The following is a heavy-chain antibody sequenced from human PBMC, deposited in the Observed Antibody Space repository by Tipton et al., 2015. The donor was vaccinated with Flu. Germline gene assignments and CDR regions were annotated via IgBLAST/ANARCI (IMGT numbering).Heavy chain of an antibody. Sequence: QVQLVQSGAEVKKPGTSVKVSCRASGYTFTNFGISWVRQAPGQGLEWMGWINAYNGNADYGQKVKGRATMTKDTSTSTAYMELRSLRFDDTAVYYCARRMGDSSGSLWDSWGQGTPVTVSS. J-gene: IGHJ4*02. CDR1: GYTFTNFG. V-gene: IGHV1-18*01. CDR3: ARRMGDSSGSLWDS. CDR2: INAYNGNA. D-gene: IGHD3-22*01.